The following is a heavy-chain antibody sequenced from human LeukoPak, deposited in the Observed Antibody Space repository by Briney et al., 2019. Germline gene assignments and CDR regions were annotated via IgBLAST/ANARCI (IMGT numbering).Heavy chain of an antibody. D-gene: IGHD5/OR15-5a*01. V-gene: IGHV1-18*01. CDR1: GYTFTGYG. Sequence: ASVKVSCKASGYTFTGYGISWVRQAPGQGLEWMGWISAYNGNTNYAQKLQGRVTLTTDTSTSTAYMELRSLRSDDTAVYYCARSSLTILSGKFYYYYMDVWGKGTTVTISS. CDR2: ISAYNGNT. CDR3: ARSSLTILSGKFYYYYMDV. J-gene: IGHJ6*03.